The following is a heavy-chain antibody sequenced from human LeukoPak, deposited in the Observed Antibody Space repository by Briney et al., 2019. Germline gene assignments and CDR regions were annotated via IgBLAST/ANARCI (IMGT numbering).Heavy chain of an antibody. CDR2: ISGSGGNT. Sequence: ETLSLTCAVYGGSFSGYYWSWVRQAPGKGLEWVSVISGSGGNTYYADSVKGRFTISRDNSKNTLFLQMNSLRVEDTAVYYCVRCGSNWYRWFDPWGQGTLVTVSS. V-gene: IGHV3-23*01. CDR1: GGSFSGYY. J-gene: IGHJ5*02. CDR3: VRCGSNWYRWFDP. D-gene: IGHD6-13*01.